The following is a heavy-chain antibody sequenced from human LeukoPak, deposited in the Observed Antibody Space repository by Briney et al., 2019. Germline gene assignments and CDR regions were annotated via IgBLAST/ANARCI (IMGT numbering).Heavy chain of an antibody. CDR3: ARGRSIGYLYATTNYYYRDV. CDR1: GVSLSSSNW. J-gene: IGHJ6*03. Sequence: SETLSLTCAVSGVSLSSSNWWTWVRQPPGKGLEWFGESYHIGSTNYNTSLKSRVTISVDKSKNQFALKLSSVPAAEAVVYYWARGRSIGYLYATTNYYYRDVWGKGTTVTVSS. CDR2: SYHIGST. D-gene: IGHD2-8*01. V-gene: IGHV4-4*02.